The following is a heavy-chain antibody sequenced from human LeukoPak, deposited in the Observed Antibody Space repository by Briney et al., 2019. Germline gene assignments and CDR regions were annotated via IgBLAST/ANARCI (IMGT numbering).Heavy chain of an antibody. Sequence: PSETLSLTCTVSGGSLNTDFWSWIRQPAGKGLEWIGRLYTRGTTEYSPSLKSRVTISVDASKNQFSLRLTSVTAEYTAVYFCAKRGVVIRVILVGFHNEAYYFDSWGQGALVTVSS. D-gene: IGHD3-22*01. CDR1: GGSLNTDF. CDR3: AKRGVVIRVILVGFHNEAYYFDS. J-gene: IGHJ4*02. CDR2: LYTRGTT. V-gene: IGHV4-4*07.